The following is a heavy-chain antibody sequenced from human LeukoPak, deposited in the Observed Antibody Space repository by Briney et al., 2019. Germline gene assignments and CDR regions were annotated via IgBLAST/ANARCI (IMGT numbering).Heavy chain of an antibody. CDR1: GGSLSGYY. Sequence: PSETLSLTCAVYGGSLSGYYWSWIRQPPGKGLEWIGEINHSGSTNYNPSLKSRVTISIDTSKNQFSLKLSSVTAADTAVYYCARQKYDYVWGSYRYTNYFDYWGQGTLVTVSS. CDR3: ARQKYDYVWGSYRYTNYFDY. CDR2: INHSGST. J-gene: IGHJ4*02. D-gene: IGHD3-16*02. V-gene: IGHV4-34*01.